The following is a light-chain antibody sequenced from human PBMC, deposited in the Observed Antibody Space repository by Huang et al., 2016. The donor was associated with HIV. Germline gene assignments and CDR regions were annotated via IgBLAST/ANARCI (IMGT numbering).Light chain of an antibody. CDR2: DAS. CDR1: QDISNY. V-gene: IGKV1-33*01. J-gene: IGKJ2*01. CDR3: QQYDNLYT. Sequence: DIQMTQSPSSLSASVGDRVTITCQARQDISNYLNWYQQKPGKAPKLLIYDASTLETGVPSRFSGGGSGTHFTFTISSLQPEDIATYYCQQYDNLYTFGQGTKLEIK.